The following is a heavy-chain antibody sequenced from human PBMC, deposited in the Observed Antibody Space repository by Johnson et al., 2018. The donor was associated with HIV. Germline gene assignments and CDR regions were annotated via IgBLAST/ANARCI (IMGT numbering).Heavy chain of an antibody. Sequence: VQLVESGGGLVQPGGSLRLSCVASGISFSSYWMHWVRQAPGKGLVWVSRIKSDGTSTNYADSVKGRFTISRDNAKDTLYLHLNSLRAVDTAVYYCVQGVPNPAGAFDIWGRGTMVTVSS. CDR1: GISFSSYW. J-gene: IGHJ3*02. CDR3: VQGVPNPAGAFDI. CDR2: IKSDGTST. V-gene: IGHV3-74*01. D-gene: IGHD6-19*01.